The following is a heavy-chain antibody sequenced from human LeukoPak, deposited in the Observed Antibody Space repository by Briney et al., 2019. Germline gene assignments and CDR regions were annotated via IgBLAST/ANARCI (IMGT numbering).Heavy chain of an antibody. D-gene: IGHD6-19*01. CDR3: AAYSCGSRAY. V-gene: IGHV3-21*01. CDR2: ISSSSSYI. J-gene: IGHJ4*02. CDR1: GFTFSSYS. Sequence: GGSLRLSCAASGFTFSSYSMNWVRQAPGKGLEWVSSISSSSSYIYYADSVKGRFTISRDNAKNSLYLQMNSLRAEDTAVYYCAAYSCGSRAYWGQGTLVTVSS.